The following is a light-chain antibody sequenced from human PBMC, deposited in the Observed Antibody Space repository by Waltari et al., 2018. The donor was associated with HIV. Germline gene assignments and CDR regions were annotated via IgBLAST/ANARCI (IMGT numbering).Light chain of an antibody. CDR2: HDH. J-gene: IGLJ3*02. Sequence: QSVLTQPPSLSAAPGHKINISCSGGGSNIGRRTVHWYQQLPSRAPKLIIDHDHRRPPGVPDRFTASKSGTSASLFISKLQAADEATYYCAAWDDSLSGFVFGGGT. V-gene: IGLV1-44*01. CDR1: GSNIGRRT. CDR3: AAWDDSLSGFV.